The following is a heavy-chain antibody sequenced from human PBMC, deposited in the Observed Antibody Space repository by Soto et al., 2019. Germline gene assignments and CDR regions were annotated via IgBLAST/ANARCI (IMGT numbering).Heavy chain of an antibody. CDR2: IIPIFGIP. CDR1: GGTFSRYS. V-gene: IGHV1-69*08. CDR3: AREDRDRETGLVPAAIDGMDV. J-gene: IGHJ6*02. D-gene: IGHD2-2*01. Sequence: QVQLVQSGAEVKKPGSSVKVSCKASGGTFSRYSITWVRQAPGHGLEWIGRIIPIFGIPTYPQKFQGRVTFNAYESTSTAYMELSSLRSDDTAVYYCAREDRDRETGLVPAAIDGMDVWGQGTTVTVSS.